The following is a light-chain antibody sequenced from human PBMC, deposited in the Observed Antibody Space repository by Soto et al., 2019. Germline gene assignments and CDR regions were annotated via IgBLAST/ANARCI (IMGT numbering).Light chain of an antibody. J-gene: IGKJ1*01. CDR1: QGISSA. Sequence: AIQLTQSPSSLSASVGDRVTITCRASQGISSALAWYQQKPGKAPKLLIYDASSLESGVPSRFSGSGSGTDFTLTISSLQPEDFATYYCHQRWTFRQGTQVDIK. V-gene: IGKV1-13*02. CDR2: DAS. CDR3: HQRWT.